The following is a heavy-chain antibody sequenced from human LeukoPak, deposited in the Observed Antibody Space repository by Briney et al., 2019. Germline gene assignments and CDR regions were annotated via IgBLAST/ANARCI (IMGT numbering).Heavy chain of an antibody. J-gene: IGHJ4*02. CDR3: ALTYYDFWSGYYTGGIDY. Sequence: GESLKISCKGSGYSFTSYWIGWVRQMPGKGLEWMGIIYPGDYDTRYSPPFQGQVTISADKSISTAYLQWSSLKASDTVMYYCALTYYDFWSGYYTGGIDYWGQGTLVTVSS. D-gene: IGHD3-3*01. CDR2: IYPGDYDT. V-gene: IGHV5-51*01. CDR1: GYSFTSYW.